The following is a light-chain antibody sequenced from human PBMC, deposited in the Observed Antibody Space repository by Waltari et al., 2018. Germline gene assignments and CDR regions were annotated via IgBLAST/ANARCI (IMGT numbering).Light chain of an antibody. CDR3: MQGTYWRT. CDR1: RSLVHSDGNSY. V-gene: IGKV2-30*02. Sequence: DVVMTQSPLSLPVTLGQAASISGSSSRSLVHSDGNSYLNWFHQRPGQSPRRLIYKFSNRDSGVPDRFSGSGSGTNFTLKISRVEAEDVGVYYCMQGTYWRTFGQGTKVEIK. J-gene: IGKJ1*01. CDR2: KFS.